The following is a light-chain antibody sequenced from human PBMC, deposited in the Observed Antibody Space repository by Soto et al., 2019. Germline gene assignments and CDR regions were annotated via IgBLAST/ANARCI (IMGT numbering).Light chain of an antibody. CDR3: QQYYSTPLT. V-gene: IGKV4-1*01. J-gene: IGKJ4*01. CDR1: QRVLYSSNNKNY. Sequence: DIVMTQSPDSLAVSLGERVTINCKSSQRVLYSSNNKNYLAWYQQKPGQPPKLLIYWASTRESGVPDRFSGSGSGTDFTLIISSLQAEDVAVYYCQQYYSTPLTFGGGTKVEIK. CDR2: WAS.